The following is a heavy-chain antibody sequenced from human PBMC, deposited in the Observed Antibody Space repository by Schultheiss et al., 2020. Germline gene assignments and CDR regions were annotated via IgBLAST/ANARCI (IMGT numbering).Heavy chain of an antibody. CDR3: AREGYYYDSSGYRTAFDY. D-gene: IGHD3-22*01. V-gene: IGHV4-61*08. CDR1: GGSISSGGYY. CDR2: IYYSGST. J-gene: IGHJ4*02. Sequence: SETLSLTCTVSGGSISSGGYYWSWIRQPPGKGLEWIGYIYYSGSTNYNPSLKSRVTISVDTSKNQFSLKLSSVTAADTAVYYCAREGYYYDSSGYRTAFDYWGQGPLVTGSS.